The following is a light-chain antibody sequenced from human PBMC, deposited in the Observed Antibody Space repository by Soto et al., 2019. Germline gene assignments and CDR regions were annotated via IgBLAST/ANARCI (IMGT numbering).Light chain of an antibody. Sequence: AIQMTQFPSSLSASVGDRVTITCRAGQGIKSDLALYQQKPGKAPKLLIYAASSLQSGVPSRFSGSGSGTDFTLTITSLQPEYFATYYCLQDYDYPRTFGQGTNVEI. J-gene: IGKJ1*01. CDR3: LQDYDYPRT. CDR2: AAS. V-gene: IGKV1-6*02. CDR1: QGIKSD.